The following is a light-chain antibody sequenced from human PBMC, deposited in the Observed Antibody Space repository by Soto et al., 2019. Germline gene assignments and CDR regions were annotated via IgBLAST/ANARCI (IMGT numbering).Light chain of an antibody. CDR3: ETWDSNTYV. V-gene: IGLV4-60*02. J-gene: IGLJ1*01. CDR1: SGHSSYI. CDR2: LEGSGSY. Sequence: QSVLTQSSSASASLGSSVKLTCTLSSGHSSYIIAWHQQQPGKAPRYLMKLEGSGSYNTGSGVPDRLSGSSSGADRYLTISNLQFEDEADYYCETWDSNTYVFGTGTKVTVL.